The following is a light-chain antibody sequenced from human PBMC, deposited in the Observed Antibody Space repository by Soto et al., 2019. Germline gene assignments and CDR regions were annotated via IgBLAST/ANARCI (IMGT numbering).Light chain of an antibody. V-gene: IGKV1-27*01. CDR1: QGIIDY. CDR3: QKYNSAPRT. Sequence: DIQMTQSPSSLSASVGDRVTITCRASQGIIDYLAWYQQRPGKPPRLLIYAASTLQSGGPSRFSGSGAGTDFTLTISSLQPEDVATYYCQKYNSAPRTFGQGTKVEIK. J-gene: IGKJ1*01. CDR2: AAS.